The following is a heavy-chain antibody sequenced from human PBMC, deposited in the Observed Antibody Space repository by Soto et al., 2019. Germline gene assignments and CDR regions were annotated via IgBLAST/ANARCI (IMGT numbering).Heavy chain of an antibody. CDR2: ISGSGVST. Sequence: GGSLRLSCAAPGFTFSSYAMSWVRQAPGKGLEWVSAISGSGVSTYYADSVKGRFTISRDNSKNTLYLQMNSLRAEDTAVYYCAKDGYCSGCICYYQGYGGNSGLLDYFDYWGQGTLVTVS. CDR1: GFTFSSYA. J-gene: IGHJ4*02. CDR3: AKDGYCSGCICYYQGYGGNSGLLDYFDY. V-gene: IGHV3-23*01. D-gene: IGHD2-15*01.